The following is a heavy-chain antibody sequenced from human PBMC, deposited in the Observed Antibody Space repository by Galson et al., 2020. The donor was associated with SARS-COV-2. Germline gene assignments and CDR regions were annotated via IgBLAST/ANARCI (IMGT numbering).Heavy chain of an antibody. CDR3: ARGTLYYDMLTGYYPPGSSCYYCMDV. V-gene: IGHV3-74*01. CDR1: GFTFRSYW. Sequence: GESLKISCAASGFTFRSYWMHWVRQAPGKGLVWVSRINSDGSSTSYADSVKGRFTLYRDNAKNTLYLQMNSLRAEDTAVYYCARGTLYYDMLTGYYPPGSSCYYCMDVWGQGATVTVSS. CDR2: INSDGSST. D-gene: IGHD3-9*01. J-gene: IGHJ6*02.